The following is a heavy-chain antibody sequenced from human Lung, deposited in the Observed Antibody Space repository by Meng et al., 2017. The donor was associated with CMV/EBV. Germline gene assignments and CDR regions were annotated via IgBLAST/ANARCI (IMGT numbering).Heavy chain of an antibody. V-gene: IGHV1-2*02. J-gene: IGHJ1*01. CDR2: INPNSGGT. CDR3: ARKTDTGGWNFHH. D-gene: IGHD3-16*01. Sequence: ASXXVSXKASGYTFTGYYMHWVRQAPGQGLEWMGWINPNSGGTNYAQKFQGRVTMTRDTSISTAYMELSRLRSDDTAVYYCARKTDTGGWNFHHWGQGTXVPVSS. CDR1: GYTFTGYY.